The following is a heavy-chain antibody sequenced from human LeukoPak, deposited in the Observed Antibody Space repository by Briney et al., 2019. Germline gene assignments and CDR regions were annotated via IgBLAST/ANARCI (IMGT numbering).Heavy chain of an antibody. J-gene: IGHJ3*02. Sequence: GGSLRLSCAASGFSFSSYYMSWVRQAPGKGLEWVALINPDGSERYYVDSVKGRFTISRDNARNSLYLQMNSLRAEDTALYYCAKELGYCSGGSCYSVAFDIWGQGTMVTVSS. V-gene: IGHV3-7*03. CDR3: AKELGYCSGGSCYSVAFDI. D-gene: IGHD2-15*01. CDR1: GFSFSSYY. CDR2: INPDGSER.